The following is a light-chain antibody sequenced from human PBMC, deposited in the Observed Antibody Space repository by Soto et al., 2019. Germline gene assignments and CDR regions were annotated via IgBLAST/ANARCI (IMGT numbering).Light chain of an antibody. Sequence: EIVLTQSPGTLSLSPGERATLSCRASQSVSSSYIAWYQQKPGQAPRLLIYGASSRAIGIPDRFSGSGSGTDFTLTISRLEPEDFAVYYCQQYGSSRLTFCQGTRLEIK. CDR1: QSVSSSY. V-gene: IGKV3-20*01. J-gene: IGKJ5*01. CDR2: GAS. CDR3: QQYGSSRLT.